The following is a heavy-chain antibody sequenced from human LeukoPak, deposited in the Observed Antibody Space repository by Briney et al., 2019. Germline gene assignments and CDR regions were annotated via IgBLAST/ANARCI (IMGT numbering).Heavy chain of an antibody. CDR1: GYTFTSYY. V-gene: IGHV1-46*01. Sequence: PRASVKVSCKASGYTFTSYYMHWVRQAPGQGLEWMGIINPNGGSTSYAQKFQGRVTMTRDMSTSTVYMELSSLRSEDTAVYYCAREITMVRGVTNNWFDPWGQGTLVTVSS. J-gene: IGHJ5*02. CDR2: INPNGGST. CDR3: AREITMVRGVTNNWFDP. D-gene: IGHD3-10*01.